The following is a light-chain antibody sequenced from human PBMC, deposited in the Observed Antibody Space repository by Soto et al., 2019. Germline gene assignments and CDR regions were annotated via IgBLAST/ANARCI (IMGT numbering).Light chain of an antibody. CDR1: SSDIGGYNY. CDR2: DVT. V-gene: IGLV2-14*03. J-gene: IGLJ2*01. Sequence: QSALTQPASVSGSPGQSITISCTGSSSDIGGYNYVSWYQQHPGKAPKLLIYDVTYRPSGISDRFSGSKSGNTASLTISGLPPYDEGDYYRRSNGGRSPLFGGGTQLTVL. CDR3: RSNGGRSPL.